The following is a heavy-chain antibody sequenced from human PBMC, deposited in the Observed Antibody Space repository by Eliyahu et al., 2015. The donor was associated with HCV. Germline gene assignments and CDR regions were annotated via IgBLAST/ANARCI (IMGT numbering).Heavy chain of an antibody. V-gene: IGHV3-15*01. CDR1: GLTFSDAW. D-gene: IGHD2-15*01. J-gene: IGHJ4*02. CDR2: IKPRSEGATT. CDR3: TTEGSY. Sequence: EVQLVESGGGLVKPGGSLRLSCAVSGLTFSDAWMTWVRQAPGKGLGWVGRIKPRSEGATTDYVAPVKGRFTVSRDDSKNMVYLQMNSLKTEDTAVYFCTTEGSYWGQGTLVTVSS.